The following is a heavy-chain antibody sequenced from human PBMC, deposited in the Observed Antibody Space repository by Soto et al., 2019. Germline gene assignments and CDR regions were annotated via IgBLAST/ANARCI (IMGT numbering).Heavy chain of an antibody. Sequence: QVQLVESGGSVVQPGRSLRLSCAASGFTFSSYGMHWVRQAPGKGLEWVAVIWYDGSNKYYADSVKGRFTISRDNSKNTLYLQMNSLRAEDTAVYYCARDTGGYYFDYWGQGTLVTVSS. D-gene: IGHD7-27*01. J-gene: IGHJ4*02. V-gene: IGHV3-33*01. CDR3: ARDTGGYYFDY. CDR2: IWYDGSNK. CDR1: GFTFSSYG.